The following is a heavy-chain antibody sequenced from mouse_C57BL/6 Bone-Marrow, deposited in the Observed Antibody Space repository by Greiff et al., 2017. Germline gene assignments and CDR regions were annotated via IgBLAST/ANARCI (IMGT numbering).Heavy chain of an antibody. CDR2: IDPENGDT. D-gene: IGHD1-1*01. J-gene: IGHJ2*01. CDR3: TTPGSLDY. V-gene: IGHV14-4*01. CDR1: GFNIKDDY. Sequence: VQLQQSGAELVRPGASVKLSCTASGFNIKDDYMHWVKLRPEQGLEWIGWIDPENGDTEYASKFQGKATITADTSSNTAYLQLSSLTSEDTAVYYCTTPGSLDYWGQGTTLAVSS.